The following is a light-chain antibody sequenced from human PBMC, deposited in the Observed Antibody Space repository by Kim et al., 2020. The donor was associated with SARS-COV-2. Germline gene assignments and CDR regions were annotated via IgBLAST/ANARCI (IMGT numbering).Light chain of an antibody. V-gene: IGLV2-8*01. J-gene: IGLJ1*01. CDR2: DVN. Sequence: VTTSSSGTSSDVGGNNIVSWHQQHPGEAPKLLIYDVNKRPSGVPNRFSGSKSGTSASLTVSGLQAGDEADYYCSVYDDTLNLDVFGAGTKVTVL. CDR1: SSDVGGNNI. CDR3: SVYDDTLNLDV.